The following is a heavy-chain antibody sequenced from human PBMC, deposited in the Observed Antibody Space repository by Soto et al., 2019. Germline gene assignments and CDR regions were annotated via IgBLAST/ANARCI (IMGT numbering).Heavy chain of an antibody. CDR3: ARNTIYCSGGSCYYFDY. Sequence: ASVKVSCKASGGTFSSYAISWVRQAPGQGLEWMGGIIPIFGTANYAQKFQGRVTITADESTSTAYMELSSLRSEDTAVYYCARNTIYCSGGSCYYFDYWGQGTLVTVSS. CDR2: IIPIFGTA. D-gene: IGHD2-15*01. J-gene: IGHJ4*02. CDR1: GGTFSSYA. V-gene: IGHV1-69*13.